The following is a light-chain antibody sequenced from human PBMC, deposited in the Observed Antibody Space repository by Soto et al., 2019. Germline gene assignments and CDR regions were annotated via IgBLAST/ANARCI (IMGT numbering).Light chain of an antibody. CDR3: QQYGSSPIT. V-gene: IGKV3-20*01. J-gene: IGKJ5*01. CDR2: GAS. Sequence: EIVLTQSPGTLSLSPGERATLSCRASQSVSSSYLAFYQQKPGQAPRLLIYGASSRATGIPDRFSGSGSGTDFTLTISRLEPEDFAVYYCQQYGSSPITFGQGRLLAIK. CDR1: QSVSSSY.